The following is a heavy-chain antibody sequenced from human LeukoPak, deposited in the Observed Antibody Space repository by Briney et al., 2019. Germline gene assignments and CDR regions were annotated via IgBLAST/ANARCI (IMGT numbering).Heavy chain of an antibody. CDR3: ARDQGYCSGGSCYYFDY. CDR2: IYSGGST. CDR1: GFTVSSNY. J-gene: IGHJ4*02. V-gene: IGHV3-53*01. D-gene: IGHD2-15*01. Sequence: PGGSLRLSCAASGFTVSSNYMSWVRQAPGKGLEWVSVIYSGGSTYYADSVKGRFTISRDNSKNTLYLQMNSLRAEDTAVYYCARDQGYCSGGSCYYFDYWGQGTLVTVSS.